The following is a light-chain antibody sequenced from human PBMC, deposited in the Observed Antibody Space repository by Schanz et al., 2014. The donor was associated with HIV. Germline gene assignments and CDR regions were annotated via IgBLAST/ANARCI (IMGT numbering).Light chain of an antibody. J-gene: IGLJ3*02. Sequence: QSVLTQPPSVSGAPGQRVTISCSGSSSNFRSNAVNWLQQLPGTAPKLLIYNSYHRPSGVPDRFSGSDSGASASLAISGLQSEDEADYYCATWVDSLNGWVFGGGTKLTVL. CDR2: NSY. CDR3: ATWVDSLNGWV. CDR1: SSNFRSNA. V-gene: IGLV1-44*01.